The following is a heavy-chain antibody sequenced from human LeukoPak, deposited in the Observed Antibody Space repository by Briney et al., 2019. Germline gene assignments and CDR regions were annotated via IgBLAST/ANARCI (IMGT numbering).Heavy chain of an antibody. V-gene: IGHV3-33*01. J-gene: IGHJ6*02. Sequence: GGSLRLSCAASGFTFSSYGMHWVRQAPGKGLEGVAVIWYDGSNKYYADSVKGRFTNSRDNSKNTLYLQMNSLRAEDRAVYYCARVVGATHYYYGMDVWGQGTTVTVSS. CDR3: ARVVGATHYYYGMDV. CDR1: GFTFSSYG. CDR2: IWYDGSNK. D-gene: IGHD1-26*01.